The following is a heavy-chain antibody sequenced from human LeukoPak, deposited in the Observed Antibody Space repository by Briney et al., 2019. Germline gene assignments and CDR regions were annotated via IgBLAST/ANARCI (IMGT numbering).Heavy chain of an antibody. D-gene: IGHD6-13*01. CDR1: GYTFTSYD. J-gene: IGHJ3*02. V-gene: IGHV1-8*01. CDR2: MNPNSGYT. Sequence: ASVKVSCKASGYTFTSYDINWVRQATGQGLEWMGWMNPNSGYTGYAQKLQGRVTMTTDTSTSTAYMELRSLRSDDTAVYYCARPLAAAGSNDAFDIWGQGTMVTVSS. CDR3: ARPLAAAGSNDAFDI.